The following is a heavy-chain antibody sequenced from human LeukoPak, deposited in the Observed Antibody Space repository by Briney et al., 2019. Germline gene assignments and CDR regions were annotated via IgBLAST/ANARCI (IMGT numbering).Heavy chain of an antibody. CDR2: INHSGST. CDR1: GVSFSGYY. D-gene: IGHD3-22*01. V-gene: IGHV4-34*01. CDR3: ARPKLTYDSSLYFDL. Sequence: PSETLSLTCAVYGVSFSGYYWSWIRQPPGKGLEWIGEINHSGSTNYNPSLKSRVTISVDTSKNQFSLKLSSVTAADTAVYYCARPKLTYDSSLYFDLWGRGTLVTVSS. J-gene: IGHJ2*01.